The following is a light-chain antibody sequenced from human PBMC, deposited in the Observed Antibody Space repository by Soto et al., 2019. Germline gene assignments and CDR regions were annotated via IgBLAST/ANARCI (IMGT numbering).Light chain of an antibody. V-gene: IGKV3-20*01. Sequence: EIVLTQSPGTVSLSPGERATLSCRASQSLSSSQLAWYQQKPGQAPRLLIHDASSRATGISDRFTGSGSGTDFTLTITTLEPEDFAVYYCQQYSSSPRTFGLGTKV. CDR1: QSLSSSQ. CDR3: QQYSSSPRT. J-gene: IGKJ1*01. CDR2: DAS.